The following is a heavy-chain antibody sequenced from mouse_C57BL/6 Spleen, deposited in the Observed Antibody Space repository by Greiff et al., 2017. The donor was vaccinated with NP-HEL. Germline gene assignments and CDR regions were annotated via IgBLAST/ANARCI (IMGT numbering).Heavy chain of an antibody. Sequence: VQLKQSGPVLVKPGASVKMSCKASGYTFTDYYMNWVKQSHGKSLEWIGVINPYNGGTSYNQKFKGKATLTVDKSSSTAYMELSSLTNEDSAVYYCTPIYYDYDEGLAWFAYWGQGTLVTVSA. CDR3: TPIYYDYDEGLAWFAY. V-gene: IGHV1-19*01. J-gene: IGHJ3*01. CDR1: GYTFTDYY. D-gene: IGHD2-4*01. CDR2: INPYNGGT.